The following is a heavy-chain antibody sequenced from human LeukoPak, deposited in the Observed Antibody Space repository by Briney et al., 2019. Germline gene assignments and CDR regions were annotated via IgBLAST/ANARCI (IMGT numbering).Heavy chain of an antibody. V-gene: IGHV3-7*03. Sequence: GGSLRLSCAASGFTFSSYWMSRVHQAPGKGLEWVANIKQDGSEKYYVDSVKGRFTISRDNAKNSLYLQMNSLRAEDTAVYYCARGIWFGYNWFDPWGQGTLVTVTS. CDR1: GFTFSSYW. CDR3: ARGIWFGYNWFDP. D-gene: IGHD3-10*01. J-gene: IGHJ5*02. CDR2: IKQDGSEK.